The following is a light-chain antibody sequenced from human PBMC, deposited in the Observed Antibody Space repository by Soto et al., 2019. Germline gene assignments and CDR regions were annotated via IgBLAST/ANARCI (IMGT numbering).Light chain of an antibody. CDR2: LGS. CDR3: MQALQTPLT. V-gene: IGKV2-28*01. J-gene: IGKJ4*01. CDR1: QSLLHSNGYNY. Sequence: DIVMTQSPLSLPVTPGGPASISCRSSQSLLHSNGYNYLDWYMQKPGQSPHLLIYLGSNRASGVPDRFSGSGSGTDFTLKISRVEAEDVGVYYCMQALQTPLTFGGGTKVDIK.